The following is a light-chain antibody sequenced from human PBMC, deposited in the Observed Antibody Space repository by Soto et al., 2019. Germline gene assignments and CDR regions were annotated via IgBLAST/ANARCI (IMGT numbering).Light chain of an antibody. CDR1: QSVSSSY. CDR2: GAS. Sequence: EIVLTQSTATLSLSPGERATLSCRASQSVSSSYLAWYQQPPGQAHRLLFYGASSTATGMPDRFSGSGSGKDSTHTISRLEHEDFAVYYWQQYGSTPPIFGQGNKLEIK. CDR3: QQYGSTPPI. J-gene: IGKJ2*01. V-gene: IGKV3-20*01.